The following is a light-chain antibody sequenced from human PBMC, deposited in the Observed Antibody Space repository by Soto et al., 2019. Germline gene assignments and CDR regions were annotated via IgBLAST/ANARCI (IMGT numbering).Light chain of an antibody. Sequence: SYELTQPPSVSVSPGQTASIICSGDRLGDKYTSWYHQKPGQSPVLVIYQDTKRPSGIPERFSGSNSGNTATLTISGNHAMDEADYYCQAWDSSTVVFGGGTKLTVL. CDR2: QDT. CDR3: QAWDSSTVV. CDR1: RLGDKY. J-gene: IGLJ3*02. V-gene: IGLV3-1*01.